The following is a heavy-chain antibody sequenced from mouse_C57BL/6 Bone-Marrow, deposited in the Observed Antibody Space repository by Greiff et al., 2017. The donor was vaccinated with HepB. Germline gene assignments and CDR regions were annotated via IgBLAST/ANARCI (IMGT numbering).Heavy chain of an antibody. CDR1: GYTFTSYW. J-gene: IGHJ3*01. Sequence: QVQLQQPGAELVMPGASVKLSCKASGYTFTSYWMHWVKQRPGQGLEWIGEIDPSDSYTTYNQKFKGKSTLTVDKSSSTAYMQLSSLTSEDTAVYYCARLGHYDHGGFAYWGQGTLVTVSA. CDR3: ARLGHYDHGGFAY. CDR2: IDPSDSYT. D-gene: IGHD1-2*01. V-gene: IGHV1-69*01.